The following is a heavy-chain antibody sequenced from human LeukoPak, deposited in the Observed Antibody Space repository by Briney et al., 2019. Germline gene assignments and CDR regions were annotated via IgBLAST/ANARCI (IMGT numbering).Heavy chain of an antibody. D-gene: IGHD6-19*01. CDR2: INTDGNVT. CDR3: ATKQWLAPPPDS. Sequence: GGSLRLSCAASGFTFSKYWMLWVRQAPGKGMESVSRINTDGNVTTYADSVKGRFTVSRDNADNTMFLQMNSVRDEDTAVYYCATKQWLAPPPDSWGQGTPVTVSS. V-gene: IGHV3-74*01. CDR1: GFTFSKYW. J-gene: IGHJ4*02.